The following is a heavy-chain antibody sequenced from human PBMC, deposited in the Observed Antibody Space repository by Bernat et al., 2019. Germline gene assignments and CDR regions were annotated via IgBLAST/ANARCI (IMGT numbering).Heavy chain of an antibody. CDR2: IKQDGSEK. CDR1: GFTFSSYW. V-gene: IGHV3-7*03. CDR3: ARGVAAAPGYGMDV. J-gene: IGHJ6*02. Sequence: EVQLVESGGGLVQPGGSLRLSCAASGFTFSSYWMSWVRQAPGKGLEWVANIKQDGSEKYYVDSVKGRFTISRDNAKNSLYLQMNSLRAEDTAVYYCARGVAAAPGYGMDVWGQGTTVTVSS. D-gene: IGHD6-13*01.